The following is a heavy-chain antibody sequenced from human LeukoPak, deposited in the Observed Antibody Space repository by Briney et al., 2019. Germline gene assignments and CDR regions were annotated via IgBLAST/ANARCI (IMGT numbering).Heavy chain of an antibody. CDR1: GFTFSSYG. CDR2: ISYDGSNK. D-gene: IGHD3-22*01. J-gene: IGHJ3*02. V-gene: IGHV3-30*18. CDR3: AKASMIVVAPNDAFDI. Sequence: GRSLRLSCAASGFTFSSYGMHWVRQAPGKGLEWVAVISYDGSNKYYADSVKGRFTISRDNSKNTLYLQMNSLRAEDTAVYYCAKASMIVVAPNDAFDIWGQGTIVTVSS.